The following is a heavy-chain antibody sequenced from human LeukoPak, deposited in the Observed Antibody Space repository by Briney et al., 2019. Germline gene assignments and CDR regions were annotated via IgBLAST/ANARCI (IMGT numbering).Heavy chain of an antibody. J-gene: IGHJ4*02. CDR2: ISGSGGST. V-gene: IGHV3-23*01. D-gene: IGHD3-3*01. CDR3: ARGRHYDFWSGYYFDY. CDR1: GFTFSSYA. Sequence: LPGGSLRLSCAASGFTFSSYAMSWVRQAPGKGLEWVSAISGSGGSTYYADSVKGRFTISRDNSKNTLYLQMNSLRAEDTAVYYCARGRHYDFWSGYYFDYWGQGTLVTVSS.